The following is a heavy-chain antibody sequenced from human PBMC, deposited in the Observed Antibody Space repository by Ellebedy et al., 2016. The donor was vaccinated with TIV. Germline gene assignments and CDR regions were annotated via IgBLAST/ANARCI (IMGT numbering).Heavy chain of an antibody. J-gene: IGHJ3*01. CDR1: GDSISNSNYY. CDR2: FDSSETT. V-gene: IGHV4-39*07. D-gene: IGHD2-21*02. CDR3: YLWASCGAACYKSSSFDV. Sequence: MPSETLSLTCTVSGDSISNSNYYWGWIRQPPGKGLEWIGNFDSSETTHYNPSLKSRVTISVDTSKNQFSLKLSSVTAADTAMYYCYLWASCGAACYKSSSFDVWGQGTMVTVSS.